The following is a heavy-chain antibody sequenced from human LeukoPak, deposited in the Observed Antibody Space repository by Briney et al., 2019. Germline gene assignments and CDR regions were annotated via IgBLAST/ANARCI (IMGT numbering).Heavy chain of an antibody. Sequence: SETLSLTCAVYGGSFSGYYWSWIRQPPGKGLEWIGEINHSGSTNYNPSLKSRVTISVDTSKNQFSLKLSSVTAADTAVYYCARREGMATIGGQGTLVTVSS. D-gene: IGHD5-24*01. CDR1: GGSFSGYY. V-gene: IGHV4-34*01. CDR2: INHSGST. J-gene: IGHJ4*02. CDR3: ARREGMATI.